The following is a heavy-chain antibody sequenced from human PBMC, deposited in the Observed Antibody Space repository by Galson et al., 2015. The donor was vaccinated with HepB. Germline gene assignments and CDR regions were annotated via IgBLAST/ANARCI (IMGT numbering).Heavy chain of an antibody. CDR1: GFTFSSNG. V-gene: IGHV3-33*01. CDR2: IRYDGSNK. J-gene: IGHJ5*01. Sequence: SLRLSCAASGFTFSSNGMHWVRQVPGKGLDWVALIRYDGSNKWYSDSVKGRFTISRDNSKNTLYLQMNSLRGEDTAVYYCARELGYCSSGSCYSDSWGQGTLVTVSS. D-gene: IGHD2-15*01. CDR3: ARELGYCSSGSCYSDS.